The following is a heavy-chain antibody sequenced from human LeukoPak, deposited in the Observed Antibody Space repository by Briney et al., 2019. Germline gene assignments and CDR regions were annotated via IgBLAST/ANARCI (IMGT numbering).Heavy chain of an antibody. J-gene: IGHJ6*03. CDR3: ARSTVGGSDYFYYMDV. V-gene: IGHV1-69*05. D-gene: IGHD3-16*01. Sequence: ASVKVSCKASEGTFSSYAISWVRQAPGQGLEWMGGIIPIFGTANYAQKFQGRVTITTDESTSTAYMELSSLRSEDTAVYYCARSTVGGSDYFYYMDVWGEGTTVTVSS. CDR1: EGTFSSYA. CDR2: IIPIFGTA.